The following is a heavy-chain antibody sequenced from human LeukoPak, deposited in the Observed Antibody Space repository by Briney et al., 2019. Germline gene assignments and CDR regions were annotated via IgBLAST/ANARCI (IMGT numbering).Heavy chain of an antibody. V-gene: IGHV3-30*18. D-gene: IGHD1-26*01. Sequence: PGGSLRLSCAASGFTFSSYGMHWVRQAPGKGLEWVAVISYDGGNKYYADSVKGRFTISRDNSKNTLYLQMNSLRAEDTAVYYCAKDGGYSGSPFDIWGQGTMVTVSS. CDR1: GFTFSSYG. CDR2: ISYDGGNK. J-gene: IGHJ3*02. CDR3: AKDGGYSGSPFDI.